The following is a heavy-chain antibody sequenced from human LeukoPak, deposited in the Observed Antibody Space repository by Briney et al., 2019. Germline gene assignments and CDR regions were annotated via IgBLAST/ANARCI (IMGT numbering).Heavy chain of an antibody. Sequence: TSETLSLTCTVSGGSISSYYWNWIRQLPGEGLEWIGYIYNSGNTNYNPSLKSRVTISVDTSKKQFSLKLSSVTDADTAVYYCARGSSLGYWGQGTLVTVSS. V-gene: IGHV4-59*01. J-gene: IGHJ4*02. CDR2: IYNSGNT. CDR3: ARGSSLGY. CDR1: GGSISSYY.